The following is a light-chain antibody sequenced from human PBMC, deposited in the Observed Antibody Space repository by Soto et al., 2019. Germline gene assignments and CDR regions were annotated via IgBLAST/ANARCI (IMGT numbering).Light chain of an antibody. V-gene: IGKV1-5*01. CDR2: DAS. CDR3: QQYNSYAVT. CDR1: QSISSW. J-gene: IGKJ1*01. Sequence: DIQMTQSPSTLSASVGDRVTITCRASQSISSWLAWYQQKPGKAPKLLIYDASSLESGVPSRFSGSGSGTEFTLTICSLQPDDFATYYCQQYNSYAVTFGQGTK.